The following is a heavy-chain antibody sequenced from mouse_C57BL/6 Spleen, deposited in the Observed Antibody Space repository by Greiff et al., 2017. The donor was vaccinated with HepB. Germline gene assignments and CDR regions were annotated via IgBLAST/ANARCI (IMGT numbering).Heavy chain of an antibody. CDR2: INPSSGYT. J-gene: IGHJ2*01. D-gene: IGHD1-1*01. CDR3: ARGDTTVVADY. Sequence: VQLQQSCSELAKPGSSVKLSCKASGYTFTSYWMHWVKQRPGQGLEWIGYINPSSGYTKYNQKFKDKATLTADKSSSTAYMQLSSLTYEDSAVYYCARGDTTVVADYWGQGTTLTVSS. V-gene: IGHV1-7*01. CDR1: GYTFTSYW.